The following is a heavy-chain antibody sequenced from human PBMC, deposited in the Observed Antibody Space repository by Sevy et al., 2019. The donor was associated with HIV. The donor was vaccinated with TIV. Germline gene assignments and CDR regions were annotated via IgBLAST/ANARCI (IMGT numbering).Heavy chain of an antibody. CDR3: ARGGTTVGTGYYYYYMDV. D-gene: IGHD4-4*01. J-gene: IGHJ6*03. V-gene: IGHV3-74*01. CDR1: GFTFSSYW. CDR2: INSDGSST. Sequence: GGSLRLSCAASGFTFSSYWMHWVRQAPGKGLVWVSRINSDGSSTSYADSVKGRFTISRDNAKNTRYLQMNSLRAEDTAVYYCARGGTTVGTGYYYYYMDVWGKGTTVTVSS.